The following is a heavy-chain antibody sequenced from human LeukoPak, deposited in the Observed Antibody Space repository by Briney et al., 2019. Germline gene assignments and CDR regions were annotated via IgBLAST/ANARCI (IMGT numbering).Heavy chain of an antibody. CDR2: ISYDGSNK. Sequence: TGRSLRLSCAASGFTFSTYAMHWVRQAPGKGLEWVAVISYDGSNKYYADSVKGRFTISRDNSKNTLYLQMNSLRAEDTAVYYCAKYDNRWYDDYWGQGTLVTVSS. CDR3: AKYDNRWYDDY. J-gene: IGHJ4*02. V-gene: IGHV3-30*18. D-gene: IGHD6-13*01. CDR1: GFTFSTYA.